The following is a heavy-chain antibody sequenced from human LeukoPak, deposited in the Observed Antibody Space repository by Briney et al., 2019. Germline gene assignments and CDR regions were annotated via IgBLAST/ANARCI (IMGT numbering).Heavy chain of an antibody. J-gene: IGHJ6*03. Sequence: GGSLRLSCAASGFTFSSYSMNWVRQAPGKGLEWVSSISSSSSYKYYADSVKGRFTISRDNAKKSLFLQMNSLRAEDTGIYYCARDSIVVPAATDYYYMDVWGKGTTVTVSS. CDR2: ISSSSSYK. V-gene: IGHV3-21*01. CDR3: ARDSIVVPAATDYYYMDV. CDR1: GFTFSSYS. D-gene: IGHD2-2*01.